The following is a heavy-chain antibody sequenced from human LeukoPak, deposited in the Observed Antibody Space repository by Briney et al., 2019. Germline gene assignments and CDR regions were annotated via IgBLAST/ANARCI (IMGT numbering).Heavy chain of an antibody. J-gene: IGHJ3*02. V-gene: IGHV3-66*01. D-gene: IGHD3/OR15-3a*01. CDR3: ARDPSGTGTGFDI. CDR2: IYEGGDI. Sequence: PGGSLRLSCAALGFTVSRTYTRWVRQAPGKGLGWVSVIYEGGDIYYADSVRGRFAISRDSSKNTVYLQMNGLRAEDTAVYYCARDPSGTGTGFDIWGQGTMVTVSS. CDR1: GFTVSRTY.